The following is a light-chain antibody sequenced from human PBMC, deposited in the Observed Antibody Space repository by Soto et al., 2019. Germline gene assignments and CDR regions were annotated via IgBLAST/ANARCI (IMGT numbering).Light chain of an antibody. J-gene: IGLJ1*01. CDR3: SSYTSSSTPYV. V-gene: IGLV2-14*01. Sequence: QSALTQPASVSGSPGQSITISCTGTSSDVGGYNYVSWYQQRPGKAPKLMIYEVSNRPSGVSNRFSGSKSGNTASLTISGLQAEDDADYYCSSYTSSSTPYVFGTGTKVTVL. CDR1: SSDVGGYNY. CDR2: EVS.